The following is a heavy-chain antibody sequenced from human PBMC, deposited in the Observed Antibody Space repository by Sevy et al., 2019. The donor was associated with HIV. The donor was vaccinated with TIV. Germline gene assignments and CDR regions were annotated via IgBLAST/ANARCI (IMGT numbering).Heavy chain of an antibody. D-gene: IGHD4-17*01. J-gene: IGHJ6*02. CDR2: ISGSGSTI. CDR3: ARDHVKDGDLGDYYYYAMDV. V-gene: IGHV3-11*01. CDR1: GFTFSDYY. Sequence: GGSLRLSCAASGFTFSDYYMSWIRQAPGKGLEWISYISGSGSTIYYADSVKGRFTISRDNAKNSLYLQMNSLRPEDTAVYYCARDHVKDGDLGDYYYYAMDVWGQGTTVTVSS.